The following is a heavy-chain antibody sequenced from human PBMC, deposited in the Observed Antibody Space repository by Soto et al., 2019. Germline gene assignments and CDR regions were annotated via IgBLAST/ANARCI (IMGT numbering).Heavy chain of an antibody. J-gene: IGHJ4*02. V-gene: IGHV4-39*01. CDR1: GDSISSESYY. CDR2: LYHNGNT. D-gene: IGHD2-15*01. Sequence: QLQLQESGPGLVKPSETLSLTCSVSGDSISSESYYWGWIRQPPGKGLEWIGNLYHNGNTYYNPSLKSRVTISADTSKNQISLEVTSVTAADTAVYYCARLALRMATMRINFDYWGQGTQVTVAT. CDR3: ARLALRMATMRINFDY.